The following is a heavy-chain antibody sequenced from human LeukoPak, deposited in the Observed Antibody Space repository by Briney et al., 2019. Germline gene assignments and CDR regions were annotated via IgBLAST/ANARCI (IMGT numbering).Heavy chain of an antibody. CDR1: GFTFSSYG. V-gene: IGHV3-30*03. Sequence: PGGSLRLSCAASGFTFSSYGMHWVRQAPGKGLEWVAVISYDGSNKYYADSVKGRFIISRDNSKNTLYLQLSSLRAEDTAVYYCAQGYSSGWYPYWGQGSLVSVSS. CDR2: ISYDGSNK. J-gene: IGHJ4*02. D-gene: IGHD6-19*01. CDR3: AQGYSSGWYPY.